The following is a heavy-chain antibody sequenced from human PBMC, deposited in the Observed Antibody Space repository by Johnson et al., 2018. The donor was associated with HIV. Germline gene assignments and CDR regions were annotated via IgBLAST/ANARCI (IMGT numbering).Heavy chain of an antibody. J-gene: IGHJ3*02. CDR1: GFTFSSYA. V-gene: IGHV3-30-3*01. CDR2: ISYDGSNN. CDR3: ARDRAHYYDSSGYYESGAFDI. D-gene: IGHD3-22*01. Sequence: QVQLVESGGGVVQPGRSLRLSCAASGFTFSSYAMHWVRQAPGKGLEWVAVISYDGSNNYYAASVKGRFTISIDNSKNTLYLQMNSLRAEDTAVYYCARDRAHYYDSSGYYESGAFDIWGQGTMVTVSS.